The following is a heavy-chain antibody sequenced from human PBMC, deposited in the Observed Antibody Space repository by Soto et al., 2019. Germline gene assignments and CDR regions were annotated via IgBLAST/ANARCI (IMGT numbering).Heavy chain of an antibody. Sequence: SETLSLTCTVSGGSVSSGSYYWSWIRQPPGKGLEWIGYIYYSGSTNYNPSLKSRVTISVDTSKNQFSLKLSSVTAADTAVYYCARIIAARLDYWGQGTLVTVSS. CDR1: GGSVSSGSYY. J-gene: IGHJ4*02. CDR2: IYYSGST. D-gene: IGHD6-6*01. V-gene: IGHV4-61*01. CDR3: ARIIAARLDY.